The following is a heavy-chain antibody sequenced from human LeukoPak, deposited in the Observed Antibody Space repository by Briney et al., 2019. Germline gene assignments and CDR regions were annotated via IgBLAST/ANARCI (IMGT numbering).Heavy chain of an antibody. CDR2: ISSGSRYI. CDR1: GFTFSSYR. D-gene: IGHD5-24*01. V-gene: IGHV3-21*01. J-gene: IGHJ3*02. CDR3: AREGELEEMATITGAFDI. Sequence: WGYLRLSGSASGFTFSSYRRKRDRPAPGKGLEGVFSISSGSRYIYYADSVRGRFTSSRDNAKNSLYLQMSSLRAEDTAVYYCAREGELEEMATITGAFDIWGQGTMVTVSS.